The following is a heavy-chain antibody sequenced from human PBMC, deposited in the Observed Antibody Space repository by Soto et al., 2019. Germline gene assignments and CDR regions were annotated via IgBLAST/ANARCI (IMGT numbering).Heavy chain of an antibody. V-gene: IGHV1-24*01. Sequence: ASVQVSCKVSGYTLTELSMHWVRQAPGKGLEWMGGFDPEDGETIYAQKFQGRVTMTEDTSTDTAYMELSSLRSEDTAVYYCATLRTDRDIVVVPAANGGFDPWGQGTLVTVSS. CDR3: ATLRTDRDIVVVPAANGGFDP. CDR1: GYTLTELS. J-gene: IGHJ5*02. CDR2: FDPEDGET. D-gene: IGHD2-2*01.